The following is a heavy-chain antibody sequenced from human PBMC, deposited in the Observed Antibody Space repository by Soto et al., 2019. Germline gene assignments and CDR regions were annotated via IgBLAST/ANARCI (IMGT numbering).Heavy chain of an antibody. CDR3: ARDTEYCRDVACWKPAY. D-gene: IGHD2-15*01. V-gene: IGHV3-74*01. CDR2: INSDGSNT. J-gene: IGHJ4*02. CDR1: GFTFSNYR. Sequence: EVQLVESGGGLVQPGGSLRLSCAASGFTFSNYRMHWVRQAPGKGLVWVSRINSDGSNTNYADSVKGRVTISRDNAKNTLYLQMNSLRVEDTAVYYCARDTEYCRDVACWKPAYWGQGTLVTVSS.